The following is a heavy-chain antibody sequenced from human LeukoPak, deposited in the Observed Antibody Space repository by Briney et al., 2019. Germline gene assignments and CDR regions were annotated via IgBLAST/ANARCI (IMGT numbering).Heavy chain of an antibody. CDR1: GGSICIHY. CDR2: IYYSGST. D-gene: IGHD2-21*01. V-gene: IGHV4-59*11. CDR3: ARYVVSSFDY. Sequence: SETLSLTCSVSGGSICIHYWSWIRQPPGKGLEWIGYIYYSGSTNYNPSLKSRVTISVDTSKNQFSLKLSSVTAADTAVYYCARYVVSSFDYWGQGTLVTVSS. J-gene: IGHJ4*02.